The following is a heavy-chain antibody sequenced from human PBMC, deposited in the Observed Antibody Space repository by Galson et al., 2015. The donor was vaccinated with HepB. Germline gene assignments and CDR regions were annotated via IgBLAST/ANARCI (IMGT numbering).Heavy chain of an antibody. Sequence: SLRLSCAASGFSFSDYTMNWVRQAPGKGLEWVSCITAGSTVFYTDSVKGRFTISRDTAKNSLYLQMKSLRDGDTAVYYCARGNGGFDYWGQGTLVTVSS. CDR1: GFSFSDYT. CDR3: ARGNGGFDY. V-gene: IGHV3-69-1*01. J-gene: IGHJ4*02. D-gene: IGHD2-8*01. CDR2: ITAGSTV.